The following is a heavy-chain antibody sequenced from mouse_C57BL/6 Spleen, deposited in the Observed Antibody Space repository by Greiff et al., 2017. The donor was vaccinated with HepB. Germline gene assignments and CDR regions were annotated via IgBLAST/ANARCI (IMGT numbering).Heavy chain of an antibody. Sequence: VMLVESGAELARPGASVKLSCKASGYTFTSYGISWVKQRTGQGLEWIGEIYPRSGNTYYNEKFKGKATLTADKSSSTAYMELRSLTSEDSAVYFCARSVITTVVATPYFDYWGQGTTLTVSS. J-gene: IGHJ2*01. CDR1: GYTFTSYG. V-gene: IGHV1-81*01. CDR3: ARSVITTVVATPYFDY. CDR2: IYPRSGNT. D-gene: IGHD1-1*01.